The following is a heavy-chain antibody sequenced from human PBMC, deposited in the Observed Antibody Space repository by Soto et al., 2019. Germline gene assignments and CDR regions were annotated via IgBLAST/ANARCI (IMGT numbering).Heavy chain of an antibody. CDR2: ISSSSSTI. V-gene: IGHV3-48*01. J-gene: IGHJ6*03. Sequence: GSLRLSCAASGFTFSSYSMNWVRQAPGKGLEWVSYISSSSSTIYYADSVKGRFTISRDNAKNSLYLQMNSLRAEDTAVYYCARVRAHCSSTSCYPPLYYMDVWGKGTTVTVSS. D-gene: IGHD2-2*01. CDR3: ARVRAHCSSTSCYPPLYYMDV. CDR1: GFTFSSYS.